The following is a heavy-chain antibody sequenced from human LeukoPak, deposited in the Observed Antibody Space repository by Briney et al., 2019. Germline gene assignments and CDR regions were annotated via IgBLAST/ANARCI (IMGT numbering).Heavy chain of an antibody. J-gene: IGHJ4*02. V-gene: IGHV3-30*18. D-gene: IGHD4-17*01. CDR3: AKAVDYGDYEYYFDY. Sequence: PGGSLRLSCAASGFTFSSYGMHWVRQAPGKGLEWVAVISYDGSNKYYADSVKGRFTISRDNSKNTLYLQMNSLRAEDTAVYYCAKAVDYGDYEYYFDYWGQGTLVTVSS. CDR2: ISYDGSNK. CDR1: GFTFSSYG.